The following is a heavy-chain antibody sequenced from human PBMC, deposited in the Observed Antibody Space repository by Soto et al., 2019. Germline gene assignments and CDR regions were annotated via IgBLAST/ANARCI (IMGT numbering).Heavy chain of an antibody. V-gene: IGHV3-48*03. J-gene: IGHJ6*02. Sequence: GGSLRLSCAASGFTFSSYEMNWVRQAPGKGLEWVSYISSSGSTVYYADSVKGRFTISRDNAKNSLYLQMNSLRAEDTAVYYCAREGVARVEAPKGMDVWGQGTTVTVSS. CDR2: ISSSGSTV. CDR1: GFTFSSYE. D-gene: IGHD3-10*01. CDR3: AREGVARVEAPKGMDV.